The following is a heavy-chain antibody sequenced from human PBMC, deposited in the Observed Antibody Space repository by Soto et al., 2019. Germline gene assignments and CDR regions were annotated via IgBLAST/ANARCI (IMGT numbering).Heavy chain of an antibody. CDR2: ISSSSSYI. Sequence: EVQLLESGGGLLQPGGSLRLSCAASGFTFSSYTMNWVRQAPGKGLEWVSSISSSSSYIYYADSVKGRFTISRDNAKNSLYLQMNSLRAEDTAVYYCAREPTGMGIKGFDYWGQGTLVTVSS. V-gene: IGHV3-21*01. D-gene: IGHD7-27*01. J-gene: IGHJ4*02. CDR1: GFTFSSYT. CDR3: AREPTGMGIKGFDY.